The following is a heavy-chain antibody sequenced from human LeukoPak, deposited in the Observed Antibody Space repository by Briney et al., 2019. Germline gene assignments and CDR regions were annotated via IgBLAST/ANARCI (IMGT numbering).Heavy chain of an antibody. CDR2: IYTSGSA. J-gene: IGHJ4*02. CDR3: ARHVAVAGPIDY. V-gene: IGHV4-4*09. CDR1: GGSISSYY. D-gene: IGHD6-19*01. Sequence: PSETLSLTCTVSGGSISSYYWSWIRQPPGKGLEWIGYIYTSGSANYNPSLKSRVTISVDTSKNQFSLKLSSVTAADTAVYYCARHVAVAGPIDYWGQGTLVTVSS.